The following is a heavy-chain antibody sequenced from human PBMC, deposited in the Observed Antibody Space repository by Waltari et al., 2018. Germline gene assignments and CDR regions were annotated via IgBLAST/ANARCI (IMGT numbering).Heavy chain of an antibody. CDR2: IRSTGTYT. J-gene: IGHJ4*02. CDR1: GFTFSSYS. V-gene: IGHV3-21*01. CDR3: ATGGWGFYLDN. Sequence: EVQLVESGGGLVKPGGSLRLSCAASGFTFSSYSMNWVRQAPGKGLELISSIRSTGTYTHYADSVKCRFTISRDNAKNSLYLQMNSLRAEDTGVYWCATGGWGFYLDNWGQGTLVTFSS. D-gene: IGHD7-27*01.